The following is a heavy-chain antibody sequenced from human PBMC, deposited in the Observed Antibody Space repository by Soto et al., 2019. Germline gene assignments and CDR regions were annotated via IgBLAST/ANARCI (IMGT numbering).Heavy chain of an antibody. D-gene: IGHD2-2*01. J-gene: IGHJ4*02. CDR1: GGSISSYY. CDR2: IYYSGST. V-gene: IGHV4-59*01. CDR3: ARSISSPVRVFGY. Sequence: SETLSLTCTVSGGSISSYYWSWIRQPPGKGLEWIGYIYYSGSTNYNPSLKSRVTISVDTSKNQFSLKLSSVTAADTAVYFCARSISSPVRVFGYWGQGTLVTVSS.